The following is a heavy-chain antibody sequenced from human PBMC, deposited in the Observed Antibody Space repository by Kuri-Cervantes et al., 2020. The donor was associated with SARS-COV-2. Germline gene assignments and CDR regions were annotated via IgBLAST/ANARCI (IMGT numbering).Heavy chain of an antibody. CDR3: ARRESWKGDFDI. D-gene: IGHD1-1*01. CDR2: IKEDGSDK. J-gene: IGHJ3*02. V-gene: IGHV3-7*05. CDR1: GFTFKEYW. Sequence: GGSLRLSCAASGFTFKEYWMSWVRQAPGKGLEWVANIKEDGSDKYYVDSVKGRFTISRDNAKNSLFLQMNSLRAEDTAVYYCARRESWKGDFDIWGQGTMVTVSS.